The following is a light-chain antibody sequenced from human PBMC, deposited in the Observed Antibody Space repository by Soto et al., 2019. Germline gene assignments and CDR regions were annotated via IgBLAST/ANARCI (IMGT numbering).Light chain of an antibody. CDR2: GAS. CDR1: QTVGKN. Sequence: EIVLTQSPGTLSVSPGDGATLSCRASQTVGKNYLAWYQHRPGQAPRLLIHGASSRATGIPDRFSGSGSGTEFTLTISSLQSEDFAVYYCQQYNNWPPITFGQGTRLEIK. V-gene: IGKV3D-15*01. J-gene: IGKJ5*01. CDR3: QQYNNWPPIT.